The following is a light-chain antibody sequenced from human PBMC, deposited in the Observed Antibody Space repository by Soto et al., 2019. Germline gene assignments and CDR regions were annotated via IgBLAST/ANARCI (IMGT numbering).Light chain of an antibody. V-gene: IGLV4-69*01. CDR1: SGHSSYA. Sequence: QAVVTQSPSASASLGASVKLTCTLSSGHSSYAIAWHQQQPEKGPRYLMKLNSDGSHSKGDGIPDRFSGSSSGAEHYLTICSLQSEDEADYYCQTWGTGIHVVFGGGTKLTVL. J-gene: IGLJ2*01. CDR3: QTWGTGIHVV. CDR2: LNSDGSH.